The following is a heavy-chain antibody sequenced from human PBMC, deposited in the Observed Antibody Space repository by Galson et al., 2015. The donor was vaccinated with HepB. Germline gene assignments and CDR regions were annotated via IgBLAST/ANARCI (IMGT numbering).Heavy chain of an antibody. D-gene: IGHD6-19*01. CDR1: GDSVSSNSAA. J-gene: IGHJ6*02. CDR3: ARDPRSSSSWLVPRSEYGMDV. V-gene: IGHV6-1*01. CDR2: TYYRSKWYN. Sequence: CAISGDSVSSNSAAWNWIRQSPSRGLEWLGRTYYRSKWYNDYAVSVKSRITINPDTSKNQFSLQLNSVTPEDTAVYYCARDPRSSSSWLVPRSEYGMDVWGQGTTVTVSS.